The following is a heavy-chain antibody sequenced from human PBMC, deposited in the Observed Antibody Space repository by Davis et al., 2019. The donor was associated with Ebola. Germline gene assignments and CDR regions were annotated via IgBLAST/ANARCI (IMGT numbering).Heavy chain of an antibody. D-gene: IGHD4-17*01. CDR2: IIPIFGTA. Sequence: SVKVSCKASGGTFSSYAISWVRQAPGQGLEWMGGIIPIFGTANYAQKLQGRATMTTDTSTSTAYMELRSLRSDDTAVYYCARDPFYGDTDYWGQGTLVTVSS. V-gene: IGHV1-69*05. CDR1: GGTFSSYA. CDR3: ARDPFYGDTDY. J-gene: IGHJ4*02.